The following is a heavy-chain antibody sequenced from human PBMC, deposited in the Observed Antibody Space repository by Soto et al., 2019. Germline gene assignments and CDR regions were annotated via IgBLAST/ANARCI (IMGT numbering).Heavy chain of an antibody. D-gene: IGHD3-22*01. V-gene: IGHV4-31*03. J-gene: IGHJ3*02. CDR1: GGSISSGGYY. CDR2: IYYSGST. Sequence: SETLSLTCTVSGGSISSGGYYWSWIRLHPGKGLEWIGYIYYSGSTYYNPSLKSRVTISVDTSKNQFSLKLSSVTAADTAVYYCAREDSSGYYDDAFDIWGQGTMVTVSS. CDR3: AREDSSGYYDDAFDI.